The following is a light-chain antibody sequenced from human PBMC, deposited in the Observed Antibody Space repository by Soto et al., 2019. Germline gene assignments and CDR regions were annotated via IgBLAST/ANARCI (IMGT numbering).Light chain of an antibody. CDR2: GAS. CDR1: QSVNSSY. Sequence: ELVLTQSPGTLSLSPGERTTLSCRASQSVNSSYLAWYQQKPGQAPRLLIYGASSRATGIPDRFSGSGSWIYLDLPISRLEPEDFAVYYCQQYGVSRALTFGGGPKVDIK. V-gene: IGKV3-20*01. CDR3: QQYGVSRALT. J-gene: IGKJ4*01.